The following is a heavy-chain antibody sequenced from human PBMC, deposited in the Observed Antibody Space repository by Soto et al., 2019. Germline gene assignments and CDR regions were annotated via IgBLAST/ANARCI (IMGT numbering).Heavy chain of an antibody. D-gene: IGHD5-12*01. CDR1: GFTFSSYA. V-gene: IGHV3-23*01. CDR3: ARKEMATITDYYYYGMDV. J-gene: IGHJ6*02. Sequence: GSLRLSCAASGFTFSSYAVSWVRQAPGKGPEWISSISGSGSTIYYADSVKGRFTISRDNSKNTLYLQMSSLRAEDTAVYYCARKEMATITDYYYYGMDVWGQGTTVTVSS. CDR2: ISGSGSTI.